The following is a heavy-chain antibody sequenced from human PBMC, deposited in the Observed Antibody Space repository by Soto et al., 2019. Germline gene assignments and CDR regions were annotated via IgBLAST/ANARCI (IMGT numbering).Heavy chain of an antibody. CDR2: ISSSGSTI. J-gene: IGHJ3*02. Sequence: GGSLRLSCAASGFTFSDYYMSWIRQAPGKGLEWVSYISSSGSTIYYADSVKGRFTISRDNAKNSLYLQMNSLRAEDTAVYYCARSLYYYDSSGYYSGASDIWGQGTMVTVSS. D-gene: IGHD3-22*01. CDR3: ARSLYYYDSSGYYSGASDI. CDR1: GFTFSDYY. V-gene: IGHV3-11*01.